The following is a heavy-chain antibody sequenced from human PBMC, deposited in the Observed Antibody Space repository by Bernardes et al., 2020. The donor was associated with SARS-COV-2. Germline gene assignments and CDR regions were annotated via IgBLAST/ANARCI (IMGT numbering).Heavy chain of an antibody. Sequence: SETLSLTCTVSGGSISSSSYYWGWIRQPPGKGLEWIGSIYYSGSTYYNPSLKSRITVSVDTSKNQFSLKLITVTAADTAVYYCASNYNDILTDYYNVYFAYAGQGTLVAVS. V-gene: IGHV4-39*01. J-gene: IGHJ4*02. D-gene: IGHD3-9*01. CDR2: IYYSGST. CDR1: GGSISSSSYY. CDR3: ASNYNDILTDYYNVYFAY.